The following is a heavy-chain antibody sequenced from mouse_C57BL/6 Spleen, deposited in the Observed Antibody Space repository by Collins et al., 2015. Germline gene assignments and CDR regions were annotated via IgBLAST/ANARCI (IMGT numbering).Heavy chain of an antibody. CDR3: AKNWNWDYYAMDY. J-gene: IGHJ4*01. CDR2: IWRGGST. Sequence: GKGLEWLGVIWRGGSTDYNAAFMSRLSITKDNSKSQVFFKMNSLQADDTAIYYCAKNWNWDYYAMDYWGQGTSVTVSS. V-gene: IGHV2-5*01. D-gene: IGHD4-1*01.